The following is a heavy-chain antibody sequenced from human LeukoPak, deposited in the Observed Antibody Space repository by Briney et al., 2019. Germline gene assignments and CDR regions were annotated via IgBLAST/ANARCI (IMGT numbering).Heavy chain of an antibody. Sequence: GGSLRLSCAASGFTLSSYAMTWVRQAPGKGLEWVSTISGSGGSTYYADSVKGRFTISRDNSKNTLYLQMNSLRAEDTAVYYCAKGGIAAAGTLVFWGQGTLVPVSS. V-gene: IGHV3-23*01. CDR2: ISGSGGST. CDR1: GFTLSSYA. CDR3: AKGGIAAAGTLVF. D-gene: IGHD6-13*01. J-gene: IGHJ4*02.